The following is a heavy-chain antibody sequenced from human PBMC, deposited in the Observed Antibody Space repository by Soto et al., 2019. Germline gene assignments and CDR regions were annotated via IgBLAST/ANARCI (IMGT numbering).Heavy chain of an antibody. Sequence: GGSLRLSCAASGFIFSSYGMSWVRQAPGKGLEWVSGISGRAGSTYYADSVKGRFTISRDNSKNTLDLQMHSLRAEDTAVYYCAVISWGAYDYKGVDYWGQGTLVTVSS. J-gene: IGHJ4*02. D-gene: IGHD5-12*01. CDR3: AVISWGAYDYKGVDY. V-gene: IGHV3-23*01. CDR2: ISGRAGST. CDR1: GFIFSSYG.